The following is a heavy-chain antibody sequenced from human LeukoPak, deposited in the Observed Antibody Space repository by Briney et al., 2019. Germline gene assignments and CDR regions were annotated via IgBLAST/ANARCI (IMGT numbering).Heavy chain of an antibody. V-gene: IGHV3-21*01. CDR3: ARVGDYGDYGFDY. CDR1: AFTFSSYS. J-gene: IGHJ4*02. CDR2: ISSSSSYI. Sequence: GGSLRLSCAASAFTFSSYSMNWVRQAPGKGLECVSSISSSSSYIYYADSVKGRFTISRDNAKNSLYLQMNSLRAEDTAVYYCARVGDYGDYGFDYWGQGTLVTVSS. D-gene: IGHD4-17*01.